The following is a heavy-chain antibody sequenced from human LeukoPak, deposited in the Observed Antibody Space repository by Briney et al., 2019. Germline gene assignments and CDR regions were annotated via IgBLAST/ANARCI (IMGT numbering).Heavy chain of an antibody. CDR2: ISGSGGST. V-gene: IGHV3-23*01. D-gene: IGHD3-3*01. J-gene: IGHJ3*02. CDR3: AKESYDFWSGYSSVAFDI. CDR1: GFTFSSYA. Sequence: GFLRLSCAASGFTFSSYAMSWVRQAPGKGLEWVSAISGSGGSTYYADSVKGRFTISRDNSKNTLYLQMNSLRAEDTAVYYCAKESYDFWSGYSSVAFDIWGQGTMVTVSS.